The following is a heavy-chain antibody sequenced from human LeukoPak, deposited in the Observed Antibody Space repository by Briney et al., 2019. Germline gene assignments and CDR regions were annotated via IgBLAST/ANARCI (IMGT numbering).Heavy chain of an antibody. J-gene: IGHJ5*02. CDR1: GGTFSSYA. CDR2: IIPILGIA. V-gene: IGHV1-69*04. Sequence: SVRVSCKASGGTFSSYAISWVRQAPGQGLEWMGRIIPILGIANYAQKFQGRVTITADKSTSTAYMELSSLRSEDTAVYYCARVQGSCGGDCYSVGWFDPWGQGTLVTVSS. CDR3: ARVQGSCGGDCYSVGWFDP. D-gene: IGHD2-21*02.